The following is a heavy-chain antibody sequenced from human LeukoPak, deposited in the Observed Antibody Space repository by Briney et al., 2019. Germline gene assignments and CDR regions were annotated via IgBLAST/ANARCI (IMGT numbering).Heavy chain of an antibody. V-gene: IGHV3-23*01. CDR1: GFTFSNYW. CDR2: LSVSGAST. D-gene: IGHD4-23*01. Sequence: GGSLRLSCAASGFTFSNYWMHWVRQAPGRGLEWVSSLSVSGASTYYADSVRGRFTISRDNFNNTLYLQMNNLRAEDMALYYCAAGPYGGNTPFDYWGQGTLVTISS. J-gene: IGHJ4*02. CDR3: AAGPYGGNTPFDY.